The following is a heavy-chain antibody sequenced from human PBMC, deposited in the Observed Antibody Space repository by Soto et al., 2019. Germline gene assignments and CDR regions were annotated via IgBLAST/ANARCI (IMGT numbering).Heavy chain of an antibody. D-gene: IGHD3-16*01. V-gene: IGHV3-30-3*01. J-gene: IGHJ4*02. CDR2: ISYDGSNK. CDR3: ARDQRLGGGFDY. Sequence: LRLSCAASGFTFSSYAMHWVRQAPGKGLEWVAVISYDGSNKYYADSVKGRFTISRDNSKNTLYLQMNSLRAEDTAVYYCARDQRLGGGFDYWGQGTLVTVSS. CDR1: GFTFSSYA.